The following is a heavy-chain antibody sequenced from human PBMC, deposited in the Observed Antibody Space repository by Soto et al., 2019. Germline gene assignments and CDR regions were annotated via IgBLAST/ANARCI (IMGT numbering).Heavy chain of an antibody. V-gene: IGHV1-8*01. D-gene: IGHD3-3*01. Sequence: GASVKVSCKASGYTFTSYDINWVRQATGQGLEWMGWMNPNSGNTGYAQKFQGRVTMTRNTSISTAYMELSSLRSEDTAVYYCARGHYYDFCLDYWGQGTLVTVSS. CDR1: GYTFTSYD. CDR2: MNPNSGNT. J-gene: IGHJ4*02. CDR3: ARGHYYDFCLDY.